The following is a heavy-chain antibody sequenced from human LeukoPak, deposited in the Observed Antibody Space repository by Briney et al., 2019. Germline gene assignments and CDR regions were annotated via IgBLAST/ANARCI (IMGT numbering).Heavy chain of an antibody. CDR3: ARDVRFLEWPGFDY. CDR1: GGSFSGYY. CDR2: IYHDGTT. V-gene: IGHV4-34*01. Sequence: PSETLSLTCAVYGGSFSGYYWSWIRQPPGKGLESIGEIYHDGTTNYNPSLKSRVTISVDTSKNQFSLKLSSVTAADTAVYYCARDVRFLEWPGFDYWGQGTLVTVSS. D-gene: IGHD3-3*01. J-gene: IGHJ4*02.